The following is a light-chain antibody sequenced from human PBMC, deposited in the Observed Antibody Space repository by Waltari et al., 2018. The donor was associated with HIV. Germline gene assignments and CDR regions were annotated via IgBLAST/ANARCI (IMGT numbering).Light chain of an antibody. J-gene: IGLJ3*02. V-gene: IGLV1-40*01. CDR2: GNN. CDR3: QSYDSSLSGSV. CDR1: SSNIGARFD. Sequence: QSVLTQPPSVSGTPGQRVTISCPGSSSNIGARFDVHWYQQLPGTAPTLLIYGNNNRPSGVPDRFSGSKSGTSASLAITGLQAEDEADYYCQSYDSSLSGSVFGGGTKLTVL.